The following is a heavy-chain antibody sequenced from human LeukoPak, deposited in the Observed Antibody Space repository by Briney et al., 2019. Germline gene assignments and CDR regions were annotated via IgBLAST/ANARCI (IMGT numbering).Heavy chain of an antibody. V-gene: IGHV3-49*04. CDR3: TRDSYFDWLYSDAFDI. Sequence: GGSLRLSCTASGFTCGDYAMSWVRQAPGKGLEWVGFIRSKAYGGTTEYAASVKGRFTISRDDPKSIAYLQMNSLKTEDTAVYYCTRDSYFDWLYSDAFDIWGQGAMVTVSS. CDR1: GFTCGDYA. CDR2: IRSKAYGGTT. J-gene: IGHJ3*02. D-gene: IGHD3-9*01.